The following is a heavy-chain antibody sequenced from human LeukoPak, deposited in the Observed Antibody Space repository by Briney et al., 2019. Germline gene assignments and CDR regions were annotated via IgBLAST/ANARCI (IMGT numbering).Heavy chain of an antibody. J-gene: IGHJ4*02. CDR3: VRRMVGAIRPFDY. D-gene: IGHD1-26*01. Sequence: SETLSLTCTVSGDSISSGDYYWSWIRQPPGKGLEWIGYMYYSGSTYYNPSLKSRVTISVDTSKNQFSQKLSSVTAADTAVYYCVRRMVGAIRPFDYWGQGTLVTVSS. CDR1: GDSISSGDYY. V-gene: IGHV4-30-4*01. CDR2: MYYSGST.